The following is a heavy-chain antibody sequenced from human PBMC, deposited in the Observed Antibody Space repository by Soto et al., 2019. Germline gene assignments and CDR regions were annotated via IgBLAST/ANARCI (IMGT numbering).Heavy chain of an antibody. D-gene: IGHD6-6*01. Sequence: ISLKESGPTLVNPTQTLTLTCTFSGFSLSTSGVGVGWIRQPPGKALEWLALIYWDDDKRYSPSLKSRLTTTKDTSRNKVGLTMTHLDPVGTATYYCARRTRARSSYYLGYWGQGTLVTVSS. CDR2: IYWDDDK. CDR1: GFSLSTSGVG. V-gene: IGHV2-5*02. CDR3: ARRTRARSSYYLGY. J-gene: IGHJ4*02.